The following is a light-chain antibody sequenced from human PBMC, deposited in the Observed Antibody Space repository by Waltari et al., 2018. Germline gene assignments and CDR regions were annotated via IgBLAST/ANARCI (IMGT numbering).Light chain of an antibody. Sequence: EIVMTQSPATLSVSPGERATLSSRASQSVSSNLAWYQQKPGQAPRLLIYGASTRATGIPARFSGSGSVTEFTLTISSMQSEDFAVYYCQQYNNWPPLTFGGGTKVEIK. J-gene: IGKJ4*01. CDR1: QSVSSN. CDR3: QQYNNWPPLT. CDR2: GAS. V-gene: IGKV3-15*01.